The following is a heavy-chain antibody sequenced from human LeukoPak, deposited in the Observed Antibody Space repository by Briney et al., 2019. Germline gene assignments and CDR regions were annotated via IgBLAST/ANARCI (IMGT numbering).Heavy chain of an antibody. D-gene: IGHD6-19*01. Sequence: SETLSLTCSVSGDSLNRGSYYWNWIWQPAGKGLEWLGRISASGNTNYNPSLKSRVTISVDTSKNQFSLKLSSVTAADTAVYYCARAPVAVAASGWFDPWGQGTLVTVSS. J-gene: IGHJ5*02. V-gene: IGHV4-61*02. CDR1: GDSLNRGSYY. CDR3: ARAPVAVAASGWFDP. CDR2: ISASGNT.